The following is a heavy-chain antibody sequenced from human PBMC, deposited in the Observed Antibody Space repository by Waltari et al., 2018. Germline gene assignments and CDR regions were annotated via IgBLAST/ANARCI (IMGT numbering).Heavy chain of an antibody. J-gene: IGHJ4*02. CDR2: IKEDGSEK. D-gene: IGHD3-3*01. CDR1: EFTFAYYW. CDR3: ATQSWSNFEY. Sequence: EVQLVESWGGLVQPGGSLRLSCAASEFTFAYYWVTWVRQAPGKGLEWVDNIKEDGSEKYYVDSVKGRFTISRDNAKNSLYLQMSSLRVEDTAVYYCATQSWSNFEYWGQGTLVTVSS. V-gene: IGHV3-7*01.